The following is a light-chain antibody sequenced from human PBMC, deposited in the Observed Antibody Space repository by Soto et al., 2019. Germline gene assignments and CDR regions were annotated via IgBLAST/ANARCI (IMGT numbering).Light chain of an antibody. J-gene: IGKJ1*01. CDR3: QQRSNWTVT. V-gene: IGKV3-11*01. CDR1: QSVSRY. Sequence: EIVLTQSPATLSLSPGERATLSCRTGQSVSRYLAWYQQKPGQAPRLLIYDASNRATGIPARFSGSGSGTDFTLTISNLEPEDFAVYYCQQRSNWTVTFGEGTK. CDR2: DAS.